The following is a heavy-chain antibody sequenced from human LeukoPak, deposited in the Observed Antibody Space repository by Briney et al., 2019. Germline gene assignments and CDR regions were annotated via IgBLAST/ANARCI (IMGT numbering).Heavy chain of an antibody. J-gene: IGHJ4*02. Sequence: ASVKVSCKASGCTFTGYYMHWVRQAPGQGLEWMGWINPNSGGTNYAQKFQGRVTMTRDTSISTAYMELSRLRSDDTAVYYCARDYSGYDLLLFDYWGQGTLVTVSS. D-gene: IGHD5-12*01. V-gene: IGHV1-2*02. CDR2: INPNSGGT. CDR3: ARDYSGYDLLLFDY. CDR1: GCTFTGYY.